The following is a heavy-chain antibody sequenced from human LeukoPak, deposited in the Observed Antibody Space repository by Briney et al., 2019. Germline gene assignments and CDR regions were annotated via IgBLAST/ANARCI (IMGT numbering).Heavy chain of an antibody. CDR3: ARGWDYDSGGRPTAYVY. D-gene: IGHD3-22*01. J-gene: IGHJ4*02. CDR2: IIPIFGTA. CDR1: GGTFSNYA. Sequence: SVTVSCKASGGTFSNYAINWVRQAPGPGLEWMGGIIPIFGTANYAQKSLGRVTITADESTNTVYMELNSLKSEDTAVYYCARGWDYDSGGRPTAYVYWGQGTLVTVSS. V-gene: IGHV1-69*13.